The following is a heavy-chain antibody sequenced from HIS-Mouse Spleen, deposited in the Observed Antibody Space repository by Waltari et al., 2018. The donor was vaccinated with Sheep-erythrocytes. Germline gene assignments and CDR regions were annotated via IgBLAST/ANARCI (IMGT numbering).Heavy chain of an antibody. D-gene: IGHD3-22*01. V-gene: IGHV3-30*18. CDR2: ISYDGSNK. CDR3: AKVASYYYDSSGMFDY. J-gene: IGHJ4*02. Sequence: QVQLVESGGGVVQPGRSLRLSCAASGFTFSSYGMHWVRQAPGKGLEWVAVISYDGSNKYYADSVKGRFTISRDNSKNTLYLQMNSLRAEDTAVYYCAKVASYYYDSSGMFDYWGQGTLVTVSS. CDR1: GFTFSSYG.